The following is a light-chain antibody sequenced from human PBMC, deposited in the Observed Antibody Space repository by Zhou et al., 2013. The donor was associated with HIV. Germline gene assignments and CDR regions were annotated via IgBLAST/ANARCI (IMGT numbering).Light chain of an antibody. CDR1: QSVSSSY. V-gene: IGKV3-20*01. CDR2: GAS. CDR3: QQYGSSPPNT. Sequence: EIVMTQSPGTLSLSPGERATLSCRASQSVSSSYLAWYQQKPGRAPRLLIYGASRRAIGIPDRFSGSGSGTDFTLTISRLEPEDFAVYYCQQYGSSPPNTFGQGTKLEIK. J-gene: IGKJ2*01.